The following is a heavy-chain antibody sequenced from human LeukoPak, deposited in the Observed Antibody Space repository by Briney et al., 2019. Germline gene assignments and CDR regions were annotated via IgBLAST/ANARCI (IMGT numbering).Heavy chain of an antibody. CDR2: IYYSGST. CDR3: ARAARRYSPYYYYMDV. D-gene: IGHD2-15*01. Sequence: SETLSLTCTVSGGSISSYYWSWIRQPPGKGLEWIGYIYYSGSTNYNPSLKSRVTISVDTSKNQFSLKLSSVTAADTAVYYCARAARRYSPYYYYMDVWGKGTTVTISS. J-gene: IGHJ6*03. CDR1: GGSISSYY. V-gene: IGHV4-59*01.